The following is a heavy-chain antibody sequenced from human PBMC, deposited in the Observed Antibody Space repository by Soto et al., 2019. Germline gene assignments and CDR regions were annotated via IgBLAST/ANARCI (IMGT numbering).Heavy chain of an antibody. D-gene: IGHD1-26*01. J-gene: IGHJ5*02. CDR2: ISYDGSNK. Sequence: PGGSLRLSCAASVFTFSSYGMHLVRQAPGKGLEWVAVISYDGSNKYYADSVRGRFTISRDNSKNTLYLQMNRLRAEDTAVYYCAKDRRYSGSYYEYEFEPWGQGTLVTVSS. CDR1: VFTFSSYG. CDR3: AKDRRYSGSYYEYEFEP. V-gene: IGHV3-30*18.